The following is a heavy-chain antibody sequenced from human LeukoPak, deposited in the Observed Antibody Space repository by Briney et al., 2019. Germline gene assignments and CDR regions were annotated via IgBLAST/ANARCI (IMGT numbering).Heavy chain of an antibody. CDR1: GFTFSGYE. J-gene: IGHJ4*02. CDR2: INGSGSTT. CDR3: ARGLIVAGRTQLPPDF. Sequence: GGSLLLSCATSGFTFSGYEMNWGRQAPGKGLEWLSYINGSGSTTYYEDSVRGRFTISRDNAKKSLFLQMSRLRAEDTAVYYCARGLIVAGRTQLPPDFWGQGTLVTVSS. V-gene: IGHV3-48*03. D-gene: IGHD1-1*01.